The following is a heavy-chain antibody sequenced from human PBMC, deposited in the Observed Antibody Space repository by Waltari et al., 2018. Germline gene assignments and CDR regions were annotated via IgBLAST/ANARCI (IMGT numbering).Heavy chain of an antibody. J-gene: IGHJ4*02. CDR3: ARVEYVDTAMVVPYYFDY. D-gene: IGHD5-18*01. Sequence: QVQLVQSGAEVKKPGASVKVSCKASGYTFTSYGTRWVRQAPGQGLEWMGWISAYNGNTNYAQKLQGRVTVTTDTSTSTAYMELRSLRSDDTAVYYCARVEYVDTAMVVPYYFDYWGQGTLVTVSS. CDR1: GYTFTSYG. CDR2: ISAYNGNT. V-gene: IGHV1-18*01.